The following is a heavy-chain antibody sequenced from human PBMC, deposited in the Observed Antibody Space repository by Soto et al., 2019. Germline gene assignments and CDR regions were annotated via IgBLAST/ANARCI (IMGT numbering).Heavy chain of an antibody. Sequence: SETLSLTCAVYGGSFSGYYWSWIRQPPGKGLEWIGEINHSGSTNYNPSLKSRVTISVDTSKNQFSLKLSSVTAADTAVYYCARAAPRYGSGNSCYSGSDYWGQGTLVTVSS. CDR1: GGSFSGYY. J-gene: IGHJ4*02. CDR2: INHSGST. D-gene: IGHD2-15*01. CDR3: ARAAPRYGSGNSCYSGSDY. V-gene: IGHV4-34*01.